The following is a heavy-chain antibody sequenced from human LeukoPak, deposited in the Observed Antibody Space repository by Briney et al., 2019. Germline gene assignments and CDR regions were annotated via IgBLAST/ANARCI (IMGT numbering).Heavy chain of an antibody. Sequence: PGGSLRLSCAASGFTFSSYWMSWVRQAPGEGLEWVAKISQDGTEKAYVDSVRGRFTISRDNAKNSLFLQMNSLRAEDTAVYYCARDLRLLEWLFSFDYWGQGTLVTVSS. CDR3: ARDLRLLEWLFSFDY. CDR1: GFTFSSYW. V-gene: IGHV3-7*01. D-gene: IGHD3-3*01. CDR2: ISQDGTEK. J-gene: IGHJ4*02.